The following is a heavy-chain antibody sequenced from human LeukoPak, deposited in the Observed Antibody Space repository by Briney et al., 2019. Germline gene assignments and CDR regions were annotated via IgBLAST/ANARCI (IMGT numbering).Heavy chain of an antibody. CDR1: GYTFTGYY. J-gene: IGHJ3*02. CDR2: TNPNSGGT. CDR3: ARGAFYYDNAFDI. V-gene: IGHV1-2*02. D-gene: IGHD3-22*01. Sequence: ASVKVSCKASGYTFTGYYMHWVRQAPGQGLEWMGWTNPNSGGTNYAHKFQGRVTMTRDTSISTAYMELSRLRSDDTAVYYCARGAFYYDNAFDIWGQGTMVTVSS.